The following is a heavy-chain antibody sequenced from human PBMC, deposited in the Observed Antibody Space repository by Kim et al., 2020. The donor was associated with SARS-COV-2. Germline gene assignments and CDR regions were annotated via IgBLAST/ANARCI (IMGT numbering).Heavy chain of an antibody. V-gene: IGHV3-33*01. CDR1: GFTFCAYG. D-gene: IGHD3-10*02. CDR3: ARDVRSYYFDY. J-gene: IGHJ4*02. Sequence: GGSLRLSCATSGFTFCAYGMHWVRQAPGKGLDWVAGIWIDGSDKYYADSVKGRFTISRDNSNNTLYLQMHSLTAEDTAVYYCARDVRSYYFDYWGQGTLVTVSS. CDR2: IWIDGSDK.